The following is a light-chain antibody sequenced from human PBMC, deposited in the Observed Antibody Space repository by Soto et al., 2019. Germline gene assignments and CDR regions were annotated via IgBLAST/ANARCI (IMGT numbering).Light chain of an antibody. CDR2: DAS. CDR1: QSISNW. CDR3: QQYNSYSRT. J-gene: IGKJ1*01. Sequence: DIQMTQSPSTLSASVGDRVTITCRASQSISNWLVWYQQKPGKAPNLLIYDASSLESGVPSRFSGSGSGTEFTLTISSLQPDDFATYYCQQYNSYSRTFGQGTKVDIK. V-gene: IGKV1-5*01.